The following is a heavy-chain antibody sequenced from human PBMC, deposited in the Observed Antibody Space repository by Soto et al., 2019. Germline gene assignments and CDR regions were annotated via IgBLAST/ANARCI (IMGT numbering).Heavy chain of an antibody. V-gene: IGHV3-33*01. D-gene: IGHD3-3*01. CDR3: AREGGYDFWSAYDFDY. CDR1: GFTFSSYG. J-gene: IGHJ4*02. Sequence: QVQLVESGGGVVQPGRSLRLSCAASGFTFSSYGMHWVRQAPGKGLEWVAVIWYDGSNKYYADSVKGRFTISRDNSKNTRSLQMTSLRAEDTAVYYCAREGGYDFWSAYDFDYWGQGTLVTVSS. CDR2: IWYDGSNK.